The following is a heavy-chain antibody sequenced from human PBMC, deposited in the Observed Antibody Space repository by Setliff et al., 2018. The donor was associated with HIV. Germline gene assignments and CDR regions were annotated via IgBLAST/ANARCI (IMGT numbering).Heavy chain of an antibody. J-gene: IGHJ4*02. CDR1: GFTLRSYA. CDR2: ISGAGATT. V-gene: IGHV3-23*01. D-gene: IGHD4-17*01. CDR3: AKDGYSDYLNSYFDY. Sequence: QTGGSLRLSCEASGFTLRSYAMYWVRQAPGKGLEWVAGISGAGATTYYADSVKGRFTISRDNSKDTLYLQMNSLRAEDTAVYYCAKDGYSDYLNSYFDYWGQGTLVTVSS.